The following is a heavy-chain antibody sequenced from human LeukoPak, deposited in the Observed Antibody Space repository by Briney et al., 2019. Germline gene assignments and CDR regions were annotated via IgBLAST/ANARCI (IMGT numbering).Heavy chain of an antibody. V-gene: IGHV4-59*08. CDR1: GGSISSYY. Sequence: SETLSLTCTVSGGSISSYYWSWIRQPPGKGLEWIGYIYYSGSTNYNPSLESRVTISVDTSKNQFSLKLSSVTAADTAVYYCARGEKGSSSGSINYWGQGTLVTVSS. D-gene: IGHD6-6*01. J-gene: IGHJ4*02. CDR2: IYYSGST. CDR3: ARGEKGSSSGSINY.